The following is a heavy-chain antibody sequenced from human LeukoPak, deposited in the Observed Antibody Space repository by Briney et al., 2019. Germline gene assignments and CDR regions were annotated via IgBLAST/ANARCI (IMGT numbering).Heavy chain of an antibody. Sequence: SETLSLTCTVSGGSISSYYWSWIRQPPGKGLDWIGYIYYRGSTSYNPSLKSRVTISVDTSKNQFALKLSPVTAADTAMYFCARVPYYYDSSGAFDVWGLGTMVTVSS. J-gene: IGHJ3*01. CDR2: IYYRGST. V-gene: IGHV4-59*01. CDR1: GGSISSYY. CDR3: ARVPYYYDSSGAFDV. D-gene: IGHD3-22*01.